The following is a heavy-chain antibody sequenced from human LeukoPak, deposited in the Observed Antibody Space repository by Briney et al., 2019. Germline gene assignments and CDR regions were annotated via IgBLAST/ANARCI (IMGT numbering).Heavy chain of an antibody. CDR2: IYSGGST. V-gene: IGHV3-53*04. Sequence: GGSLRLSCAASGFTVSSNYMSWVRQAPGKGREWGSVIYSGGSTYYADSVKGRFTISRHNSKNTLYLQMNSLRAEDTAVYYCARVVSSWFDPWGQGTPVTVSS. J-gene: IGHJ5*02. D-gene: IGHD1-26*01. CDR3: ARVVSSWFDP. CDR1: GFTVSSNY.